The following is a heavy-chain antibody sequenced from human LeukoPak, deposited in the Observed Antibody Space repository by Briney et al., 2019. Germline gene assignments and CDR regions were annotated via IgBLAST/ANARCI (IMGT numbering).Heavy chain of an antibody. CDR1: GGSFSGYY. Sequence: PSETLSLTCAVYGGSFSGYYWSWIRQPPGKGLEWIGEINHSGSTNYNPSLKSRVTISVDTSKNQFSLKLSSVTAADTAVYYCARSPSRRPPYYYGSGSYYTLWGQGTLVTVSS. V-gene: IGHV4-34*01. D-gene: IGHD3-10*01. CDR3: ARSPSRRPPYYYGSGSYYTL. J-gene: IGHJ4*02. CDR2: INHSGST.